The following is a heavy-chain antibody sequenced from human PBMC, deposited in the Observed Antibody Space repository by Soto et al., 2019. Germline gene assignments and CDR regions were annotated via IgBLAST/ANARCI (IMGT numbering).Heavy chain of an antibody. Sequence: ASVKVSCKASGYTFTSYGISWVRQAPGQGLEWMGWISAYNGNTNYAQKLQGRVTMTTDTSTSTAYMELRSLRSDDTAVYYCARERSSIIVVVTATPSMDVWGQGTTVTSP. D-gene: IGHD2-21*02. CDR2: ISAYNGNT. CDR3: ARERSSIIVVVTATPSMDV. J-gene: IGHJ6*02. CDR1: GYTFTSYG. V-gene: IGHV1-18*01.